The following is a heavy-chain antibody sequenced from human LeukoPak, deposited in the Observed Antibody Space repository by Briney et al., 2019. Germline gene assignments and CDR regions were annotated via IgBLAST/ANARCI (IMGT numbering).Heavy chain of an antibody. J-gene: IGHJ5*02. D-gene: IGHD3-10*01. V-gene: IGHV4-39*01. CDR3: ARPYGP. CDR1: GGSIRSSYYY. Sequence: PSETLSLTCTVSGGSIRSSYYYWGWIRQPPGKGLEWFGSIYDSGSTYYNPSHKSRVTISVDTSKNPFSLKLNSVTAADTAVYYCARPYGPWGQGTLVTVSS. CDR2: IYDSGST.